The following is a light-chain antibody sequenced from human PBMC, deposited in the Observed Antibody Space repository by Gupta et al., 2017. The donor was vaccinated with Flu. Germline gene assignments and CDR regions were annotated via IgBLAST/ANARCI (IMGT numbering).Light chain of an antibody. CDR3: RSYTGNNTHV. CDR2: EVS. CDR1: SSDVGGYNY. V-gene: IGLV2-14*01. Sequence: QSALTQPDPVSGSPRQSITTSCIGTSSDVGGYNYVSWYQQHPGKAPKLMIYEVSNRPSGVSLLFSGSKSDNTASLTISGLQAEDEADYYCRSYTGNNTHVFGTGTKVTVL. J-gene: IGLJ1*01.